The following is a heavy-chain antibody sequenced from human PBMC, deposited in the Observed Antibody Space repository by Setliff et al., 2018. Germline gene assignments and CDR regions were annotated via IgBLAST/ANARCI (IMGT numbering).Heavy chain of an antibody. D-gene: IGHD5-18*01. J-gene: IGHJ4*02. Sequence: GASVKVSCKASGYTFRNYAFAWVRQAPGQGLEWVGWISVYNGDTNYAQKFQGRVTLTTDTSTSTAYMELRSPTSDDSAFYYCARAPSVELVTIRTNSWFTYWGQGTLVTVSS. CDR3: ARAPSVELVTIRTNSWFTY. CDR2: ISVYNGDT. V-gene: IGHV1-18*01. CDR1: GYTFRNYA.